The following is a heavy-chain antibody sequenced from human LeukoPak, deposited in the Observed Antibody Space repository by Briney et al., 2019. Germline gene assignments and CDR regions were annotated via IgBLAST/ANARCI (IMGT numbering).Heavy chain of an antibody. D-gene: IGHD2-21*02. CDR2: IYSGGST. CDR1: GFTFSSYA. V-gene: IGHV3-53*01. J-gene: IGHJ1*01. Sequence: QPGGSLRLSCAASGFTFSSYAMSWVRQAPGKGLEWVSVIYSGGSTYYADSVKGRFTISRDNSKNTLYLQMKSLRAEDTAVYYCARTDETAPAEDFQHWGQGTLVTVSS. CDR3: ARTDETAPAEDFQH.